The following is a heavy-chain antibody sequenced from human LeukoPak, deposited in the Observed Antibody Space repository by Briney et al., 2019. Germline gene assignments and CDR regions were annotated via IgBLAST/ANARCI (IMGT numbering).Heavy chain of an antibody. Sequence: PGGSLRLSCVASGYTFTTYGMSWVRQAPGKGLEWVSGITNNGANTYYADSVKGRFTISRDNSKNTLYLQMNSLRAEDTAVYYCANSLTPLDAFDIWGQGTMVTVSS. D-gene: IGHD3-16*02. J-gene: IGHJ3*02. V-gene: IGHV3-23*01. CDR1: GYTFTTYG. CDR3: ANSLTPLDAFDI. CDR2: ITNNGANT.